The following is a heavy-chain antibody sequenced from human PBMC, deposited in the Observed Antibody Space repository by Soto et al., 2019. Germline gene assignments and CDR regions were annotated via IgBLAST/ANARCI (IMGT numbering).Heavy chain of an antibody. D-gene: IGHD3-9*01. Sequence: GGSLRLSCAASGFPFSSYAMSWVRQAPGKGLEWVSAISGSGGSTYYADSVKGRFTISRDNSKNTLYLQMNSLRAEDTAVYYCAKVGELRYFDWAIDYWGQGTLVTVSS. V-gene: IGHV3-23*01. CDR2: ISGSGGST. CDR3: AKVGELRYFDWAIDY. J-gene: IGHJ4*02. CDR1: GFPFSSYA.